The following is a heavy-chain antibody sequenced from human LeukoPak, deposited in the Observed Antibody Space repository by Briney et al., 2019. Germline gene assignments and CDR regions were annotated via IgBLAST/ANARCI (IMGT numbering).Heavy chain of an antibody. V-gene: IGHV3-23*01. J-gene: IGHJ6*03. D-gene: IGHD2-15*01. CDR2: ISGSGDTT. CDR3: AKDTSAWWYHRAYMNV. CDR1: GFTFSNYA. Sequence: GGSLRLSCAASGFTFSNYAMSWVRQAPGGGLEWVSAISGSGDTTFHADSVKGRFTTSRDNSKNTLSLQTSGLRVEDSAVYFCAKDTSAWWYHRAYMNVWGTGTTVTVSS.